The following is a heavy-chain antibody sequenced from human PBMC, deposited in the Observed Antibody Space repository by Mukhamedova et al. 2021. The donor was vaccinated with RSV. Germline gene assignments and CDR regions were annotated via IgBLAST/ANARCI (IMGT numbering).Heavy chain of an antibody. J-gene: IGHJ4*02. CDR3: TTLGYSSGLG. Sequence: AAPVKGRFTISRDDSKNTLYLQMNSLKTEDTAVYYCTTLGYSSGLGWGQGTLVTVSS. V-gene: IGHV3-15*01. D-gene: IGHD5-18*01.